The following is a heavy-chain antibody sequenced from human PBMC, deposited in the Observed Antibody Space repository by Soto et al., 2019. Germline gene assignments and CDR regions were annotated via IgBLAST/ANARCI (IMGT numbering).Heavy chain of an antibody. CDR3: ARDKITGLFDY. V-gene: IGHV4-31*11. Sequence: SSETLSLTCAVSGGSISSGGAYYWSWIRQSPGKGLEWIAYIYYSGSTYYNSSLEGRVTISADTPNNQLSLRLSSVTAADTAVYYCARDKITGLFDYWGQGTLVTVSS. D-gene: IGHD2-8*02. J-gene: IGHJ4*02. CDR1: GGSISSGGAYY. CDR2: IYYSGST.